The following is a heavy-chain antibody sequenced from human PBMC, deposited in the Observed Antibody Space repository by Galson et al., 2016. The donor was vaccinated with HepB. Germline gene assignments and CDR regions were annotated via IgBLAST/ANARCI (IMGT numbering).Heavy chain of an antibody. CDR3: ARDDDGIGIMPLLY. J-gene: IGHJ4*02. V-gene: IGHV3-23*01. D-gene: IGHD1-1*01. CDR2: ISASDDST. CDR1: GFSFTSYS. Sequence: SLRLSCAASGFSFTSYSMTWVRQAPGEGLEWVPSISASDDSTYYRDSVKGRFAISRDNSKNILYLQVSDLRADDTAVYYCARDDDGIGIMPLLYWGQGTLLTVSS.